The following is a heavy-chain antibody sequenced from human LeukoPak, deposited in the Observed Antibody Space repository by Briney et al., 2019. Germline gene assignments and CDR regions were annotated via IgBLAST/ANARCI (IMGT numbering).Heavy chain of an antibody. CDR1: GFGFGSYA. V-gene: IGHV3-23*01. CDR3: AKGSFVTPYYYYYRAV. J-gene: IGHJ6*03. D-gene: IGHD2-15*01. Sequence: GGSLRLSCAASGFGFGSYAMSWVRQAPGKGLEWVSAISGSGDNTYSADSVNGRFTIHRDNSKNTLYLQMYSLRAEDTAVYYCAKGSFVTPYYYYYRAVWGKGTTIIVS. CDR2: ISGSGDNT.